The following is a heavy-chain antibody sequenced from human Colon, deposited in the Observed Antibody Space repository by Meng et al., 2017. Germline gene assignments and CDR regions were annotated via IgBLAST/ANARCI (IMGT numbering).Heavy chain of an antibody. CDR3: ARQRQLVLHDAFDI. J-gene: IGHJ3*02. Sequence: SELLSLTCAVSGGSISSSNWWSWVRQPPGKGLEWIGEIYHSGSTNYNPSLKSRVTISVDKSKNQFSLKLSSVTAADTAVYYCARQRQLVLHDAFDIWGQGTMVTVSS. CDR2: IYHSGST. V-gene: IGHV4-4*02. D-gene: IGHD6-13*01. CDR1: GGSISSSNW.